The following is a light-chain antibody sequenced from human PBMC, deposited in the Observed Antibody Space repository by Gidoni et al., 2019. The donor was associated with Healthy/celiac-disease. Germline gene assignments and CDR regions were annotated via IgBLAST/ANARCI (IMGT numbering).Light chain of an antibody. CDR1: QDISNY. CDR2: DAS. J-gene: IGKJ3*01. Sequence: DIQMTQSPSSLSASVGDRVTITCQASQDISNYLNWYQQKPGKAPKLLIYDASNLETGVPSRFSGSGSWTDFTFTISSLQPEDIATYYCQQYDNLPIFTFXPXTKVDIK. CDR3: QQYDNLPIFT. V-gene: IGKV1-33*01.